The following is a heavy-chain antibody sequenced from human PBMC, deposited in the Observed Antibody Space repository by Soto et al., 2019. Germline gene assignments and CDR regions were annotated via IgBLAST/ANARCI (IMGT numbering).Heavy chain of an antibody. V-gene: IGHV1-18*01. CDR2: ISVYNGNT. D-gene: IGHD1-1*01. CDR3: ARADPTTGTTVYFDY. Sequence: GASVKVSCKASGYSFSTYGITWVRQAPGQGLEWMGWISVYNGNTNYAQKLQGRVIMTTDTSTSTAYMELWSLRSDDTAIYFCARADPTTGTTVYFDYWGQGTLVTSPQ. CDR1: GYSFSTYG. J-gene: IGHJ4*02.